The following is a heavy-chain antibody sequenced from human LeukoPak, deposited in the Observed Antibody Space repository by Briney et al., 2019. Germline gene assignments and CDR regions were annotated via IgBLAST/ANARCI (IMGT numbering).Heavy chain of an antibody. Sequence: SETLSLTCAVYGGSFSGYYWSWIRQPPGKGLEWIGEINHSGSTNYNPSLKSRVTISVDTSRNQFSLKLSSVTAADTAVYYCARKGFFWSGYSPKNWFDPWGQGTLVTVSS. D-gene: IGHD3-3*01. CDR2: INHSGST. CDR3: ARKGFFWSGYSPKNWFDP. J-gene: IGHJ5*02. V-gene: IGHV4-34*01. CDR1: GGSFSGYY.